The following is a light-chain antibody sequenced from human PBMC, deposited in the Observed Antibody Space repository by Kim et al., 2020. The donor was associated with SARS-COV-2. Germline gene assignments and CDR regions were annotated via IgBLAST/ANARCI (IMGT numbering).Light chain of an antibody. Sequence: VERATLSCRTSQSVSSSYLALYQQKPGQAPRLLLYGASSRATGIPDRFSGSGSGTDFTLTISRLEPEDFAVYYCQQYGSSPPKYTFGQGTKVDIK. CDR2: GAS. CDR1: QSVSSSY. CDR3: QQYGSSPPKYT. V-gene: IGKV3-20*01. J-gene: IGKJ2*01.